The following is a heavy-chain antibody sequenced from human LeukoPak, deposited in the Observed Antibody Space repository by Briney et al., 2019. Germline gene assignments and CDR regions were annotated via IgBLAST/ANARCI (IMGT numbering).Heavy chain of an antibody. J-gene: IGHJ4*02. CDR3: ATADGGSSGYYVY. CDR1: GFVFSNYD. V-gene: IGHV3-48*02. D-gene: IGHD6-19*01. Sequence: GRSLRLSCAASGFVFSNYDMNWVRQAPGKGLEWVSKIINSGHAIYYADSVRGRFTVSRDNAKNSLYLQMDSLRDEDTAVYYCATADGGSSGYYVYWGQGTQVTVSS. CDR2: IINSGHAI.